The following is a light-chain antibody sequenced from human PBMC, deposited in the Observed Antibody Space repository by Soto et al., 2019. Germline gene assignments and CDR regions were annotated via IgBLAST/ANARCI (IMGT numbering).Light chain of an antibody. CDR3: QQYGSSFT. CDR2: GAS. CDR1: QSVSSSY. J-gene: IGKJ3*01. V-gene: IGKV3-20*01. Sequence: EMVLTQSPDTLSLSPGERATLSCKASQSVSSSYLAWYQQRPGQAPRLLIHGASKRATGIPDRFSGRGSGTDFTLTISRLEPEDFAVYYCQQYGSSFTFGPGTKVDIK.